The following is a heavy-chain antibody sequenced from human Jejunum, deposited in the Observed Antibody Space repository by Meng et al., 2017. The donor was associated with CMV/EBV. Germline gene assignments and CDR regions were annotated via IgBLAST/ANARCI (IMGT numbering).Heavy chain of an antibody. CDR2: ITDDGIT. D-gene: IGHD3/OR15-3a*01. CDR1: GFTFTTYW. J-gene: IGHJ4*02. Sequence: EGQRVESGGGLVQPGGSLRLSCAASGFTFTTYWMHWVRQEPGKGLLRVARITDDGITNYADFVKGRFTISRDNAKNTLYLQLNSLRPEDTAVYYCTGLDYWGQGTLVTVSS. V-gene: IGHV3-74*01. CDR3: TGLDY.